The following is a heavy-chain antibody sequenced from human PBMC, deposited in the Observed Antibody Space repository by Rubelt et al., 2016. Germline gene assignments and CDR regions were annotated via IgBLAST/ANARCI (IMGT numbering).Heavy chain of an antibody. J-gene: IGHJ4*02. CDR3: ARSPCSSTSCVGN. D-gene: IGHD2-2*01. CDR2: ISGSGGST. Sequence: EVQLLESGGVLVQPGGSLRLSCAASGFTFSSYAMSWVRQAPGKGLEWVSAISGSGGSTYYADSVKGRVTIPRDNSRTELYLQMNSLGDDDTAVYFCARSPCSSTSCVGNWGQGTLVIVSS. V-gene: IGHV3-23*01. CDR1: GFTFSSYA.